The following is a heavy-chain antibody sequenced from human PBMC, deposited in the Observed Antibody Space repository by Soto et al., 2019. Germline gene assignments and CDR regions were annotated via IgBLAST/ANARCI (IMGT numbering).Heavy chain of an antibody. CDR3: ARDGRITMIGVNAFDI. J-gene: IGHJ3*02. CDR1: GFTFSSYG. CDR2: IWYDGSNK. D-gene: IGHD3-22*01. V-gene: IGHV3-33*01. Sequence: GGSLRLSCAASGFTFSSYGMHWVRQAPGKGLEWVAVIWYDGSNKYYADSVKGRFTISRDNSKNTLYLQMNSLRAEDTAVYYCARDGRITMIGVNAFDIWGQGTMVTVSS.